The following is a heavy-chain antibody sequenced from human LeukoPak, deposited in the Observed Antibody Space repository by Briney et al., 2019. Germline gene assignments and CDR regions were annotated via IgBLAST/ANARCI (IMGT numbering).Heavy chain of an antibody. CDR3: AKGRYCSSSSCPIDY. Sequence: GGSLRLSCAGSGFTFDEYAMHWVRQAPGKGLEWVSGINWKSDKIGYADSVKGRFTISRDNSKNSLYLQMNSLRAEDTALYYCAKGRYCSSSSCPIDYWGQGTMVTVSS. V-gene: IGHV3-9*01. CDR2: INWKSDKI. J-gene: IGHJ4*02. D-gene: IGHD2-2*01. CDR1: GFTFDEYA.